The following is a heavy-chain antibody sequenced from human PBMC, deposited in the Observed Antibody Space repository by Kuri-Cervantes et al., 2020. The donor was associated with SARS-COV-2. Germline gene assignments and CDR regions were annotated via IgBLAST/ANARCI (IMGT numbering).Heavy chain of an antibody. D-gene: IGHD3-22*01. CDR1: GGTFSSYA. J-gene: IGHJ6*03. V-gene: IGHV1-69*13. CDR2: IIPIFGTA. Sequence: SVKVPCKASGGTFSSYAMSWVRQAPGQGLEWMGGIIPIFGTANYAQKFQGRVTITADESTSTAYMELSSLRSEDTAVYYCALGYWGSGYPRNYYYMDVWGKGTTVTVSS. CDR3: ALGYWGSGYPRNYYYMDV.